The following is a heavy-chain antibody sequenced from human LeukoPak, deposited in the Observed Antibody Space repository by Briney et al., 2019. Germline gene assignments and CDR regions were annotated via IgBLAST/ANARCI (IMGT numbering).Heavy chain of an antibody. D-gene: IGHD6-13*01. CDR2: IYYSGST. Sequence: SETLSLTCTVSGGSISSGDYYWSWIRQPPGKGLEWIGYIYYSGSTYYNPSLKSRVTISVDKSKNQFSLSLSSVTAADTAVYYCARSPVSRSWYKENWFDPWGQGTLVTVSS. CDR1: GGSISSGDYY. CDR3: ARSPVSRSWYKENWFDP. V-gene: IGHV4-30-4*08. J-gene: IGHJ5*02.